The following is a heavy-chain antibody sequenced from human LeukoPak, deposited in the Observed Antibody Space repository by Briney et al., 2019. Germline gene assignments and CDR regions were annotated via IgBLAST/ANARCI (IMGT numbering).Heavy chain of an antibody. D-gene: IGHD5-18*01. CDR1: GYTFTSYG. Sequence: ASVKVSCKASGYTFTSYGISWVRQAPGQGLEWMGWINPNSGGTNYAQKFQGRVTMTRDTSISTAYMELSRLRSDDTAVYYCARPNVDTAMVAVDDAFDTWGQGTMVTVSS. J-gene: IGHJ3*02. CDR2: INPNSGGT. CDR3: ARPNVDTAMVAVDDAFDT. V-gene: IGHV1-2*02.